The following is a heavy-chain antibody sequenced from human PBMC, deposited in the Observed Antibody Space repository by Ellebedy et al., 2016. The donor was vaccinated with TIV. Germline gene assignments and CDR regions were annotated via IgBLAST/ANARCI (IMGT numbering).Heavy chain of an antibody. D-gene: IGHD3-16*01. CDR1: GFSVSG. V-gene: IGHV3-30*02. J-gene: IGHJ6*02. CDR3: VKGAYPVPTVMAV. Sequence: GGSLRLSCATSGFSVSGMHWVRQAPGQGLEWVAFVRSDGTTKYYMDSVKGRFTISRDISKNTLDLQMNSLRTEDTGVYYCVKGAYPVPTVMAVWGQGTMVIVSS. CDR2: VRSDGTTK.